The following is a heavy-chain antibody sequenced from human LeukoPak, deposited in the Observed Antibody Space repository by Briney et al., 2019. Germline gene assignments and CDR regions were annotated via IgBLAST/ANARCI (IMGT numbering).Heavy chain of an antibody. Sequence: PGGSLRLSCAASGFTFSSYSMNWVRQAPGKGLEWVSYISSSSSTIYYADSVKGRFTISRDKAKNSLYLQMNSLRDEDTAAYYCARDFCSSTSCRFDYWGQGTLVTVSS. V-gene: IGHV3-48*02. CDR1: GFTFSSYS. J-gene: IGHJ4*02. CDR3: ARDFCSSTSCRFDY. D-gene: IGHD2-2*01. CDR2: ISSSSSTI.